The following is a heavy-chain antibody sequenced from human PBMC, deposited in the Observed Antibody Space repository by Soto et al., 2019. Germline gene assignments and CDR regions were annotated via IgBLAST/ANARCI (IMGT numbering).Heavy chain of an antibody. J-gene: IGHJ3*02. D-gene: IGHD3-22*01. CDR3: AVCDISGYYIVGAFDI. V-gene: IGHV5-51*01. Sequence: GESLKISCKGSGYSFTSYWIGWVRQMPGKGLEWMGIIYPGDSDTRYSPSFQGQVTISADKSISTAYLQWSSLKASDTAMYYCAVCDISGYYIVGAFDIWGQGTMDTVSS. CDR2: IYPGDSDT. CDR1: GYSFTSYW.